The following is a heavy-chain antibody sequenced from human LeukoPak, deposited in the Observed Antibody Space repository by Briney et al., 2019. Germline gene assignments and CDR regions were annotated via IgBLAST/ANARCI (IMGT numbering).Heavy chain of an antibody. CDR1: GGSISSYY. J-gene: IGHJ4*02. CDR3: ARVSRDGYNYWGYFDY. V-gene: IGHV4-59*01. Sequence: SETLSLTCTVSGGSISSYYWSRIRRPPGKGLEWIGYFYYSGSTNYNPSLKSRVTISVDTSKNQFSLKLTSVTAADTAVYYCARVSRDGYNYWGYFDYWGQGTLVTVSS. D-gene: IGHD5-24*01. CDR2: FYYSGST.